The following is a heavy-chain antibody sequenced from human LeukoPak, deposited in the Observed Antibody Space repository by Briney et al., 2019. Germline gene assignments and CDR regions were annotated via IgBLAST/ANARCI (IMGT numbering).Heavy chain of an antibody. Sequence: GGSLRLSCAASGFTFSSYGMSWVRQAPGKGLEWVSSISGSGGSTYYADSVKGRFTISRDNSKNTLYLQMNSLRAEDTAVYYCAKGIQVWPRGIAYWGQGTLVTVSS. V-gene: IGHV3-23*01. D-gene: IGHD5-18*01. CDR3: AKGIQVWPRGIAY. CDR1: GFTFSSYG. CDR2: ISGSGGST. J-gene: IGHJ4*02.